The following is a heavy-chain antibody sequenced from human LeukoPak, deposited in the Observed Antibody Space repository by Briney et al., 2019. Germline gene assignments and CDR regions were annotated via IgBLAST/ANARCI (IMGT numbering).Heavy chain of an antibody. V-gene: IGHV1-46*01. CDR2: INPSGGST. D-gene: IGHD1-1*01. Sequence: VASVKVSCKASGYTFTSCFLHWVRQAPGQGLEWMGIINPSGGSTSYAQKFQGRATMTRDTSTSTVYMELSSLRSEDTAVYYCARYSAQGTSPPFDYWGQGTLVTVSS. CDR1: GYTFTSCF. CDR3: ARYSAQGTSPPFDY. J-gene: IGHJ4*02.